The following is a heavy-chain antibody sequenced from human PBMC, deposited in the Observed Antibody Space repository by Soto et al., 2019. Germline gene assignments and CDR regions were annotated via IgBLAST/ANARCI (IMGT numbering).Heavy chain of an antibody. V-gene: IGHV5-51*01. CDR3: ARKGASPSIAAAVNWFDP. CDR2: IYPGDSDT. Sequence: PGESLKISCKGSGYSFTSYWIGWVRQMPGKGLEWMGIIYPGDSDTRYSPSFQGQVTISADKSISTAYLQWSSLKASGTAMYYCARKGASPSIAAAVNWFDPWGQGTLVTVSS. J-gene: IGHJ5*02. D-gene: IGHD6-13*01. CDR1: GYSFTSYW.